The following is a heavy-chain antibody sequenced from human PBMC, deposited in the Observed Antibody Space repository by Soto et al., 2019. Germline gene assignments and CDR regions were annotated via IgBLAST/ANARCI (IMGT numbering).Heavy chain of an antibody. V-gene: IGHV1-8*01. J-gene: IGHJ6*03. Sequence: GASVKVSCKASGYTFTSYDINWVRQATGQGLEWMGWMNPNSGNTGYAQKFQGRVTMTRNTSISTAYMELSSLRSEDTAVYYCARGVRGVIITSYYYYMDVWGKGTTVTVSS. CDR1: GYTFTSYD. CDR2: MNPNSGNT. D-gene: IGHD3-10*01. CDR3: ARGVRGVIITSYYYYMDV.